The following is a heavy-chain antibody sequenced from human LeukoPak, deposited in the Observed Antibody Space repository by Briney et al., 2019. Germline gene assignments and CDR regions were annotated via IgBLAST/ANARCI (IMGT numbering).Heavy chain of an antibody. CDR1: GYTFTSYD. CDR3: ARAGEWEPNWFDP. J-gene: IGHJ5*02. V-gene: IGHV1-8*01. Sequence: RRASVKVSCKASGYTFTSYDINWVRQATGQGLEWMGWMNPNSGNTGYAQKFQGRVTMTRNTSISTAYMELSSLRSEDTAVYYCARAGEWEPNWFDPWGQGTLVTVSS. D-gene: IGHD1-26*01. CDR2: MNPNSGNT.